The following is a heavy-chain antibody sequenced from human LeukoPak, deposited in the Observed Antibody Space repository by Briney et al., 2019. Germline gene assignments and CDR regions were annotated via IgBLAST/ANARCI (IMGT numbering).Heavy chain of an antibody. CDR3: ARVDGDYDGNYYYYYGMDV. CDR1: VYTFTGYY. J-gene: IGHJ6*02. Sequence: ASVKVSCKASVYTFTGYYIHWVRQPPGQGLEWMGFIYPNSGGTNYAQKFQGRVTMSRDTSISTAYMELSRLRSDDTAVYYCARVDGDYDGNYYYYYGMDVWGQGTTVTVSS. D-gene: IGHD4-23*01. V-gene: IGHV1-2*02. CDR2: IYPNSGGT.